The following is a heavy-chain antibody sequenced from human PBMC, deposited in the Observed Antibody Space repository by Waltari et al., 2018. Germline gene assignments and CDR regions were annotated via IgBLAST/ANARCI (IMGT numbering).Heavy chain of an antibody. CDR3: ARALGTTRYYYYYMDV. V-gene: IGHV3-21*01. CDR2: ISSSSSYI. J-gene: IGHJ6*03. Sequence: EVQLVESGGGLVKPGGSLRLSCAASGFTFSSYSMNWVRQAPGKGLEWVSSISSSSSYIYYADSVKGRFTISRDNAKNSLYLQMNSLRAEDTAVYYCARALGTTRYYYYYMDVWGKGTTVTVSS. D-gene: IGHD1-7*01. CDR1: GFTFSSYS.